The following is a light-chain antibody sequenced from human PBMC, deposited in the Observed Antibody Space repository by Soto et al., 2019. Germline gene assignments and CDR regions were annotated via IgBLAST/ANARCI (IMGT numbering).Light chain of an antibody. V-gene: IGKV1-5*03. J-gene: IGKJ2*01. CDR3: QQYSSYSYT. CDR1: QSISSW. CDR2: KAS. Sequence: DIQMTQSPSTLSASVGDRVTITCRASQSISSWLAWYQQKPGKAPKLLIYKASGLESGVPSRFSGSGSGTEFTRTISSLQPDDSATYYCQQYSSYSYTFGQGTKLEIK.